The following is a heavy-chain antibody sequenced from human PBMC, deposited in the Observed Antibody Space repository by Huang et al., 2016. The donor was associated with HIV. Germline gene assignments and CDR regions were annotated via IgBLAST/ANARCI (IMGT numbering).Heavy chain of an antibody. CDR1: GFTFGDYA. Sequence: EVQLVESGGGLVKPGRSLRLSCTASGFTFGDYAMNWFRQDPGKGLEWVGFIRSKPYGGTTEDAASVKGRFTISRDDSKSIAYLQMSSLKTEDTAVYYCTRDSDPVRVGATYYYFDYWGQGTLVTVSS. V-gene: IGHV3-49*05. CDR3: TRDSDPVRVGATYYYFDY. CDR2: IRSKPYGGTT. J-gene: IGHJ4*02. D-gene: IGHD1-26*01.